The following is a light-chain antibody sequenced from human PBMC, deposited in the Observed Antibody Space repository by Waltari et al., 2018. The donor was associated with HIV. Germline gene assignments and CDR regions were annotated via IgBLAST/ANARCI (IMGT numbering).Light chain of an antibody. V-gene: IGLV1-47*01. CDR3: AAWDDSLSCVV. J-gene: IGLJ2*01. CDR1: TSNIGSNY. Sequence: QSVLTQPPSASGTPGQRVTISCSGSTSNIGSNYVYWYQQLPGTAPKILIYRNNPRPSGVPYRFSGSKSGTSASLAISGLRSEDEADYYCAAWDDSLSCVVFGGGTKLTVL. CDR2: RNN.